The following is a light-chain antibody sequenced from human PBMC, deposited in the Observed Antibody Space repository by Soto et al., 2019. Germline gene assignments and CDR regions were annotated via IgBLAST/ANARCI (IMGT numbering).Light chain of an antibody. V-gene: IGLV2-23*01. CDR1: SSDVGSYNL. J-gene: IGLJ2*01. Sequence: ALTQPASVSGSPGQSITISCTGTSSDVGSYNLVSWYQQHPGKAPKLMIYEGSKRPSGVSNRFSGSKSGNTASLTISGLQAEDEADYYCCSFAGSSTVVFGGGTKLTVL. CDR3: CSFAGSSTVV. CDR2: EGS.